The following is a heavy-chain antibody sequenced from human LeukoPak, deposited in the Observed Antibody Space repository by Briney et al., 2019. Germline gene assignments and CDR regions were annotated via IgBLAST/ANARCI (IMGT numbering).Heavy chain of an antibody. J-gene: IGHJ6*03. CDR3: ARDPSNSRRGGSYYYYYYMDV. CDR2: IYTSGST. Sequence: SETLSLTCTVSGGSISSYYCSWIRQPAGKGLEWIGRIYTSGSTNYNPSLKSRVTISVDTSKNQFSLKLSSVTAADTAVYYCARDPSNSRRGGSYYYYYYMDVWGKGTTVTDSS. CDR1: GGSISSYY. V-gene: IGHV4-4*07. D-gene: IGHD4-23*01.